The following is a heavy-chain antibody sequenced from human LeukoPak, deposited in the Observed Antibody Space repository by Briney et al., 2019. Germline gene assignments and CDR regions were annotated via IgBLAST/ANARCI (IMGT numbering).Heavy chain of an antibody. V-gene: IGHV1-18*01. CDR3: ARPLSRLRSYYYDSSGPLDV. D-gene: IGHD3-22*01. J-gene: IGHJ6*02. Sequence: ASVKVSCKASGYTFTSYGISWVRQAPGQGLEWMGWISAYNGNTNYAQKLQGRVTITADKSTSTAYMELSSLRSEDTAVYYCARPLSRLRSYYYDSSGPLDVWGQGTTVTVSS. CDR2: ISAYNGNT. CDR1: GYTFTSYG.